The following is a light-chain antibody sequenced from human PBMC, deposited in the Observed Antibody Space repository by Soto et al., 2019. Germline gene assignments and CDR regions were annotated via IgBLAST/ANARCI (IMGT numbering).Light chain of an antibody. CDR3: SSYTTSGTYV. CDR1: SSDVGGYNY. Sequence: QSALTQPASVSGSPGQSITISCTGTSSDVGGYNYVSWYQQHPGKAPKLMIYEVSNRPSGVSNRFSGSKSGNTASLTISGLQAEDEADYYCSSYTTSGTYVFATGTKVTVL. CDR2: EVS. J-gene: IGLJ1*01. V-gene: IGLV2-14*01.